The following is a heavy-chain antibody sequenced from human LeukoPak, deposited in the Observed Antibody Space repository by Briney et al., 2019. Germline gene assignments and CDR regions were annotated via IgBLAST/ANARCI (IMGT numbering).Heavy chain of an antibody. CDR1: GGSISSSSYY. D-gene: IGHD1-26*01. CDR3: ARVPSRGIVGATYYFEY. V-gene: IGHV4-39*07. J-gene: IGHJ4*02. CDR2: IYYNGST. Sequence: SETLSLTCTVSGGSISSSSYYWGWIRQPPGKGPEWIGSIYYNGSTYYNPSLKSRVTISVDTSKNQFSLKLSSVTAADTAVYYGARVPSRGIVGATYYFEYWGQGTQVIVSS.